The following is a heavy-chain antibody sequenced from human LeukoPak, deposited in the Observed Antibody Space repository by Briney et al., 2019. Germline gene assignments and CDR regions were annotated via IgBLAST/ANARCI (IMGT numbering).Heavy chain of an antibody. D-gene: IGHD6-13*01. V-gene: IGHV3-43*02. CDR3: AKKSGAAGNFDY. Sequence: QPRGSLRLFCAASGFSFPDHVMHWVRQAPGKGLEWVSLISEDGSRTYYADSVRGRFTISRDNSKNSLSLQMRSLTAEDTALYFCAKKSGAAGNFDYWGQGTLVTVSS. CDR2: ISEDGSRT. CDR1: GFSFPDHV. J-gene: IGHJ4*02.